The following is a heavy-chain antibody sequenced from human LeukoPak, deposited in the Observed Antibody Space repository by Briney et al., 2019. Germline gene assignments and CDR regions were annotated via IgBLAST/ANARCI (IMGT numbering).Heavy chain of an antibody. CDR3: VGATGFDY. J-gene: IGHJ4*02. CDR2: IASDGSST. Sequence: SGGSLRLSCAASGFTFSSYWMNWVRQAPGKGLVWVSRIASDGSSTTYADSVKGRFSISRDNAKNTLYLQMNSLRVEDTAVYYCVGATGFDYWGQGTLVTVSS. V-gene: IGHV3-74*01. D-gene: IGHD1-14*01. CDR1: GFTFSSYW.